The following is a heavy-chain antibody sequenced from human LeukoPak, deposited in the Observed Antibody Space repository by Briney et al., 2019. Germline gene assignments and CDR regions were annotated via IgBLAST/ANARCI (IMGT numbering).Heavy chain of an antibody. CDR3: TTKVIRGNSGDDYDD. V-gene: IGHV3-30*03. D-gene: IGHD5-12*01. CDR1: GVTFCNYG. CDR2: ISSNGNDK. J-gene: IGHJ4*02. Sequence: GGSLRLSCAASGVTFCNYGMHWVRQAPGKGLEWVALISSNGNDKLYGDSVKGRFAISRDDSKSTLYLQMNSLRVEDTAVYYCTTKVIRGNSGDDYDDWGQGTLVTVSS.